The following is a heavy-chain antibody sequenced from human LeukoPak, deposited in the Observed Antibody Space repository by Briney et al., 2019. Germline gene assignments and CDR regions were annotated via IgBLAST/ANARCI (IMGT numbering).Heavy chain of an antibody. Sequence: PSETLSLTCTVSGGSISSSSYYWGWIRQAPGKGLEWVSSISSSSSYIYYADSVKGRFTISRDNAKNSLYLQMNSLRAEDTAVYYCARDRGATYYYDSSTYFDYWGQGTLVTVSS. D-gene: IGHD3-22*01. CDR2: ISSSSSYI. CDR1: GGSISSSS. CDR3: ARDRGATYYYDSSTYFDY. V-gene: IGHV3-21*01. J-gene: IGHJ4*02.